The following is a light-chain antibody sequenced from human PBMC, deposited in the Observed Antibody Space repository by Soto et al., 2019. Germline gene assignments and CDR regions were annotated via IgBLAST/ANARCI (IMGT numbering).Light chain of an antibody. V-gene: IGLV2-14*01. CDR3: CSYSISFYV. CDR2: KVS. Sequence: QSVLTQPASVSGSPGQSITISCTGSSSDVGGYNYVSWYQQHPGKAPKLMIYKVSNPPTGVSNRFSGSKSGNTACLTISGPQDEDEADYSSCSYSISFYVFGTGTKLTVL. J-gene: IGLJ1*01. CDR1: SSDVGGYNY.